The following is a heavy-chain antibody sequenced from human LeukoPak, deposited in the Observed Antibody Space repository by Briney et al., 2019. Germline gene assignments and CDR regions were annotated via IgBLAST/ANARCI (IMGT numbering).Heavy chain of an antibody. CDR3: AREKSGEFDY. J-gene: IGHJ4*02. V-gene: IGHV4-59*01. CDR2: IYYSGTT. Sequence: PSETLSLTCTVSGGSFSSYYWNWIRQPPGKGQEWIGYIYYSGTTNYNPSLKSRVTISVDTSKNQFSLKLNSVTAADTAVYYCAREKSGEFDYWGQGTLVTVSS. CDR1: GGSFSSYY. D-gene: IGHD7-27*01.